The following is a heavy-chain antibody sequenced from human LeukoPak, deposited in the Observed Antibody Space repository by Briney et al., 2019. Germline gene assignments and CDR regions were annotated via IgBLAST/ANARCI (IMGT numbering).Heavy chain of an antibody. D-gene: IGHD1-26*01. CDR1: GGSISSSSYY. CDR2: IYYSGST. V-gene: IGHV4-39*07. Sequence: PSETLSLTCTVSGGSISSSSYYWGWIRQPPGKGLEWIGSIYYSGSTYYNPSLKSRVTISIETSKNQFSLKVTSVTAADTAVFYCARDKGGSYYFDYWGQGILVTVSS. CDR3: ARDKGGSYYFDY. J-gene: IGHJ4*02.